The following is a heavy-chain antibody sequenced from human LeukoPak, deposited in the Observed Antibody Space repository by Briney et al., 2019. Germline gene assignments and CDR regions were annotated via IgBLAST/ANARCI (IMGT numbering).Heavy chain of an antibody. V-gene: IGHV1-2*02. CDR2: INPNSGGT. Sequence: ASVKVSCKASGYTFTGYYMHWVRQAPGQGLEWMGWINPNSGGTNYAQKFQGRVTMTRDASISTAYMELSRLRSDDTAVYYGARDLVRGVPLGYWGQGTLVTVSS. CDR3: ARDLVRGVPLGY. J-gene: IGHJ4*02. CDR1: GYTFTGYY. D-gene: IGHD3-10*01.